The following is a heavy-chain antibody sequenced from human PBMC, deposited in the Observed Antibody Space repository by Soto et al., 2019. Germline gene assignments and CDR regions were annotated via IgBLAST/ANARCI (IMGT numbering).Heavy chain of an antibody. V-gene: IGHV3-23*01. CDR2: ISGRGDNT. D-gene: IGHD2-15*01. Sequence: DVQLLDSGGGLVQPGGSLRLSCAASGFIFSNYVMSWVRQTPGKGLEWVSGISGRGDNTYYADSVKGRFTVSRDNSKNTLYLRMDSLRAEDTAVYYCVKTPLRVGPIDYWGLGTLVTVSS. CDR3: VKTPLRVGPIDY. CDR1: GFIFSNYV. J-gene: IGHJ4*02.